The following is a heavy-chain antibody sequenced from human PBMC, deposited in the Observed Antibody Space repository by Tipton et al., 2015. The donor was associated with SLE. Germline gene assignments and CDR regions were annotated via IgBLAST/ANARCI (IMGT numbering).Heavy chain of an antibody. CDR2: VYYSGST. Sequence: TLSLTCTVSGDSISSGTYYWGWVRQPPGKGLEWIGSVYYSGSTHYNPSLKSRLSIYLDRPQNQFSLRLTSVTAADTAVYYCSRQPDYVYWSQGTLVTVSP. CDR3: SRQPDYVY. D-gene: IGHD4-17*01. CDR1: GDSISSGTYY. V-gene: IGHV4-39*01. J-gene: IGHJ4*02.